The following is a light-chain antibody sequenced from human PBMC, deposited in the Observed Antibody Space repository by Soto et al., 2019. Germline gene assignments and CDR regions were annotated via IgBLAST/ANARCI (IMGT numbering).Light chain of an antibody. Sequence: QSVLTQTPSVSGSPGQSVTISCTGTSTDFVSYNRVSWYQQPPGTAPKLMIYEVSKRPSGVPDRFSGSKSGNTASLTISGLQAVDEADYYCTLYTSENAYVFGTGTKVTVL. J-gene: IGLJ1*01. CDR1: STDFVSYNR. V-gene: IGLV2-18*01. CDR2: EVS. CDR3: TLYTSENAYV.